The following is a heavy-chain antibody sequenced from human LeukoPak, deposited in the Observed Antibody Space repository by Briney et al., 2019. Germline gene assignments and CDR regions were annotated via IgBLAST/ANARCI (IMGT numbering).Heavy chain of an antibody. D-gene: IGHD3-3*01. Sequence: GGSLRLSCAASGFTFSSYAMHWVRQAPGKGLEWVAVISYDGSNKYYADSVKGRFTISRDNSKNTLYLQMNSLRAEDTAVYYCARVSITTDAFDIWGQGTMVTVSS. CDR1: GFTFSSYA. J-gene: IGHJ3*02. CDR2: ISYDGSNK. CDR3: ARVSITTDAFDI. V-gene: IGHV3-30*04.